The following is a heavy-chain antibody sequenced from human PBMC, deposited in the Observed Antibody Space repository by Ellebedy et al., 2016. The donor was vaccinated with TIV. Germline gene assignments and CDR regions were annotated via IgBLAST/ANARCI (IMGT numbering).Heavy chain of an antibody. CDR2: IYHSGST. D-gene: IGHD5-12*01. V-gene: IGHV4-31*03. J-gene: IGHJ4*02. Sequence: MPSETLSLTCTVSGVSINSGGYYWSWIRQHPGKGLEWIGYIYHSGSTHYNPSLKIRLAISVDTSQNQFSLKLKSVTAADTAVYYCASHPGHSDYDYYFDYWGQGTLVTVSS. CDR3: ASHPGHSDYDYYFDY. CDR1: GVSINSGGYY.